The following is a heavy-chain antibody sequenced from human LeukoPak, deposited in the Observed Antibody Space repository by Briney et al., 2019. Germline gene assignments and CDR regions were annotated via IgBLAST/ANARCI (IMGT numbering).Heavy chain of an antibody. V-gene: IGHV3-33*01. D-gene: IGHD3-9*01. J-gene: IGHJ6*02. Sequence: GRSLRLSCAASGFTFSSFGMHRVRQAPGKGLEWVAVIWYDGSKKYYADSVKGRFTISRDSSKNTLYLQMNALRAEDTAVYYCARVANITTFGMDVWGQGTTVTVSS. CDR3: ARVANITTFGMDV. CDR1: GFTFSSFG. CDR2: IWYDGSKK.